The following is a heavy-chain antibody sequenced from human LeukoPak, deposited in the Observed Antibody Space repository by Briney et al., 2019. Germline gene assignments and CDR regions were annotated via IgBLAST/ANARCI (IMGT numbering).Heavy chain of an antibody. J-gene: IGHJ1*01. CDR2: ISSSSNYI. V-gene: IGHV3-21*01. CDR1: GFTFSTYS. D-gene: IGHD4-17*01. CDR3: ARDMTTATACYLQH. Sequence: GGSLRLSCAASGFTFSTYSMNWVRQAPGKGLEWVSSISSSSNYIYYADSVKGRFSISRDDAKNSLFLQMNGLRAEDTAVYYCARDMTTATACYLQHWGQGTLVTVSS.